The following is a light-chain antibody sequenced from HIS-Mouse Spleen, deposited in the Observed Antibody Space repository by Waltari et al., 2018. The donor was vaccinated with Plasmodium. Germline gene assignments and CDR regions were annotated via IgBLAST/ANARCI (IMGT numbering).Light chain of an antibody. J-gene: IGKJ1*01. Sequence: AIWMTQFPSLLLAPTGARVPFSCRVSQGISSYLAGYQQKPGKAPELLIYAASILQSGVPSRFSGSGSGTDFTLTISCLQSEDFATYYCQQYYSIPQTFGQGTKVEIK. CDR3: QQYYSIPQT. CDR2: AAS. V-gene: IGKV1D-8*02. CDR1: QGISSY.